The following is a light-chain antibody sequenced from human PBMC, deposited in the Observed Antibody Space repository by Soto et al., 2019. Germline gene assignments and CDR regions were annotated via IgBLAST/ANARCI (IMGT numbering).Light chain of an antibody. CDR2: AAS. CDR3: QEYSDSPPEPT. V-gene: IGKV3D-15*03. CDR1: QSVRSN. Sequence: EIGMTQSPATLSVSPGDRVTLSCRASQSVRSNLAWYQQKPGRAPRLVIYAASIRATGIPARFSGGGSGTDFTLTISNLQSEDFALYFCQEYSDSPPEPTFGGGTKVEIK. J-gene: IGKJ4*01.